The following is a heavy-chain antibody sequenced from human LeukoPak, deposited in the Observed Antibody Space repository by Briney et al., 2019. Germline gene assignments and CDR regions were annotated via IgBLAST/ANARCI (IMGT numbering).Heavy chain of an antibody. D-gene: IGHD3-22*01. J-gene: IGHJ6*02. CDR1: GGSFSGYY. CDR3: ARDHYCDSSGYSQYHGMDV. V-gene: IGHV4-34*01. Sequence: PSETLSLTCAVYGGSFSGYYWSWIRQPPGKGLEWIGEINHSGSTNYNPSLKSRVTISVDTSKNQFSLKLSSVTAADTAVYYCARDHYCDSSGYSQYHGMDVWGQGTTVTVSS. CDR2: INHSGST.